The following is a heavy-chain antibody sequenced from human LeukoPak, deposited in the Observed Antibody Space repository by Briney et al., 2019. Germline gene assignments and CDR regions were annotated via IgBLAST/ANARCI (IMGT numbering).Heavy chain of an antibody. J-gene: IGHJ4*02. V-gene: IGHV4-61*02. D-gene: IGHD6-13*01. CDR3: ARALYSSSWPDY. CDR1: GGSISSGSYY. CDR2: IYTSGST. Sequence: SETLSLTCTVSGGSISSGSYYWSWIRQPAGKGLEWIGRIYTSGSTNYNPSLKSRVTISVDTSKNQFSLKLSSVTAADTAVYYCARALYSSSWPDYWGQGTLVTVSS.